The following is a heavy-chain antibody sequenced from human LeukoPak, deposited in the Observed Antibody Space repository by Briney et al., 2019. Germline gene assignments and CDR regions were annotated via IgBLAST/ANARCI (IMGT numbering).Heavy chain of an antibody. CDR3: ARDGSGYSYGTPGVLLSLYFDY. Sequence: ASVKVSCKASGGTFSSYAISWVRQAPGQGLEWMGGIIPIFGTANYAQKFQGRVTITADESTSTAYMELSSLRSEDTAVYYCARDGSGYSYGTPGVLLSLYFDYWGQGTLVTVSS. J-gene: IGHJ4*02. D-gene: IGHD5-18*01. V-gene: IGHV1-69*13. CDR2: IIPIFGTA. CDR1: GGTFSSYA.